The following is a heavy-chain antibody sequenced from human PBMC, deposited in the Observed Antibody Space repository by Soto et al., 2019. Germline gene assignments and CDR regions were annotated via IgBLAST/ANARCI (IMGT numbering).Heavy chain of an antibody. CDR3: ARDTNSLDL. CDR1: SYSISSGFF. J-gene: IGHJ4*02. CDR2: IYHTGDT. V-gene: IGHV4-38-2*02. D-gene: IGHD1-7*01. Sequence: SETLSLTFVVSSYSISSGFFWSWIRQPPGKGLEWVGSIYHTGDTHYNPSLRSQVSMSVDTSKNHFSLRMTYLTAEDTAVYLCARDTNSLDLWGQGILVTVSS.